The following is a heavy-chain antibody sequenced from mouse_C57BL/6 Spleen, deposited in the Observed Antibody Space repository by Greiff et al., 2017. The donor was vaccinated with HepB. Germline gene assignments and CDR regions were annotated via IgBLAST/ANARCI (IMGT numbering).Heavy chain of an antibody. CDR2: INPSNGGT. J-gene: IGHJ4*01. CDR1: GYTFTSYW. Sequence: VQLQQPGTELVKPGASVKLSCKASGYTFTSYWMHWVKQRPGQGLEWIGNINPSNGGTNSNEKFKSKATLTVDKSSSTAYMQLSSLTSEDSAVYYWARGRYYGSSYYAMDYWGQGTSVTVSS. V-gene: IGHV1-53*01. CDR3: ARGRYYGSSYYAMDY. D-gene: IGHD1-1*01.